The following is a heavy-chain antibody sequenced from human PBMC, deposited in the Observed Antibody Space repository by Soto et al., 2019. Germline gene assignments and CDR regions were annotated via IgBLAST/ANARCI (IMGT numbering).Heavy chain of an antibody. CDR1: GYTFTSYG. CDR3: ARETIFGVDPLSPFDY. Sequence: ASVKVSCKASGYTFTSYGISWVRQAPGQGLEWMGWISAYNGNTNYAQKLQGRVTMTTDTSTSTAYMELRSLRSDDTAVYYCARETIFGVDPLSPFDYWGQGTLVTISS. V-gene: IGHV1-18*01. CDR2: ISAYNGNT. J-gene: IGHJ4*02. D-gene: IGHD3-3*01.